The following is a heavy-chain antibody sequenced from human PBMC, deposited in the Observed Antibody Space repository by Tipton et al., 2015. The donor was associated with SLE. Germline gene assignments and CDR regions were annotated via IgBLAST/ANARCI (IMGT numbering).Heavy chain of an antibody. D-gene: IGHD3-10*01. V-gene: IGHV1-18*04. CDR2: ISAYNGNT. CDR3: ARARGVVNDYYYMDV. Sequence: QLVQSGAEVKKPGASVKVSCKASGYTFTGYYMHWVRQAPGQGLEWMGRISAYNGNTNYAQKLQGRVTMTTDTSTSTAYMELRSLRSDDTAVYYCARARGVVNDYYYMDVWGKGTTVTVSS. CDR1: GYTFTGYY. J-gene: IGHJ6*03.